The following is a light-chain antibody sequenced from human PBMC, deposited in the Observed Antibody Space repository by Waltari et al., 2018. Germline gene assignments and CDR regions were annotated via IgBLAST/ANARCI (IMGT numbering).Light chain of an antibody. Sequence: QSVLTQPPSVSGAPGQRVTISCSGTKSNIGADFDVHWYQQVPGTAPKLLLHSLSNRPAGVLDRFSGFKSGAPAALVITGLQAEDEAMYYCQSYDTTLSAVVFGGGTRLTV. CDR2: SLS. CDR3: QSYDTTLSAVV. CDR1: KSNIGADFD. V-gene: IGLV1-40*01. J-gene: IGLJ2*01.